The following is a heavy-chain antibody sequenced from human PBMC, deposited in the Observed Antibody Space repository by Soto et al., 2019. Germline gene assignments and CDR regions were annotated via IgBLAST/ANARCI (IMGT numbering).Heavy chain of an antibody. CDR1: GGSISGYY. V-gene: IGHV4-59*01. D-gene: IGHD2-2*01. CDR3: ARDSAVGSSKRGFEY. J-gene: IGHJ4*02. Sequence: VQLQESGPRLVRPSETLSLSCTFSGGSISGYYGNWIRQPPGRGLEWIGYISNTGNTNYNPSLKSRVSISVDTSKNQVYLNLRAVTAEDTALYYCARDSAVGSSKRGFEYWGQGTLVTVSS. CDR2: ISNTGNT.